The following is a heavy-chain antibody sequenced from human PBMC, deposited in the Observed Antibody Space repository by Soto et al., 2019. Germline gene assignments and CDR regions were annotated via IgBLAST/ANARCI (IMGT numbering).Heavy chain of an antibody. J-gene: IGHJ6*02. D-gene: IGHD3-22*01. CDR3: ARVVDYYDPYYYYGMDV. V-gene: IGHV3-48*01. CDR2: IGIGSSTK. Sequence: PGWSLRLSCAASGFTFRNYGMNWVRQAPGKGLEWVSYIGIGSSTKYYADSVKGRFTISRDNAKNSLYLQMNSLRAEDTAVYYCARVVDYYDPYYYYGMDVWGQGTTVTVSS. CDR1: GFTFRNYG.